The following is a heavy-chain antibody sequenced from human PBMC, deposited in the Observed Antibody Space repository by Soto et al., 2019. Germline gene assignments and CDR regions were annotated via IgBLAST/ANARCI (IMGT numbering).Heavy chain of an antibody. CDR3: ATDITGATCGTYYGREV. D-gene: IGHD1-26*01. J-gene: IGHJ6*01. Sequence: ASVKVSCKASGYTFTGYYMHWVRQAPGQGLEWMGWINPNSGGTNYAQKFQGRVTMTRDTSISTAYMELSRLRSEDTAVYYCATDITGATCGTYYGREVRGRVTTVT. V-gene: IGHV1-2*02. CDR1: GYTFTGYY. CDR2: INPNSGGT.